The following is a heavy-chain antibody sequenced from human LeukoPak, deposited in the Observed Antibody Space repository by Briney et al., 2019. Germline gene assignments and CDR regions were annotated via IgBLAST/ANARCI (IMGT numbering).Heavy chain of an antibody. Sequence: ASVKVSCKASGYTFTGYYMHWVRQAPGQGLEWMGWINPNSGGTNYTQKFQGGVTMTRDTSISTAYMELSRLRSDDTAVYYCASLYYDTSGRSFDYWGQGTLVTVSS. CDR3: ASLYYDTSGRSFDY. V-gene: IGHV1-2*02. D-gene: IGHD3-22*01. CDR1: GYTFTGYY. CDR2: INPNSGGT. J-gene: IGHJ4*02.